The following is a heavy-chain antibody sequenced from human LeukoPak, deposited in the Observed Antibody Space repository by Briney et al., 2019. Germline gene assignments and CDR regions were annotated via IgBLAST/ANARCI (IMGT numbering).Heavy chain of an antibody. D-gene: IGHD5-24*01. CDR3: ARGIWSATRVDYYLDN. J-gene: IGHJ4*02. CDR2: INAGTGHT. CDR1: GYTFSGYA. Sequence: GASVKVSCEASGYTFSGYAIHWVRQAPGQRFEWMGWINAGTGHTKYSQNFQGRVTITRDSSANIVYMDVSSLTSEDTAVYYCARGIWSATRVDYYLDNWGRGTLVTVSS. V-gene: IGHV1-3*01.